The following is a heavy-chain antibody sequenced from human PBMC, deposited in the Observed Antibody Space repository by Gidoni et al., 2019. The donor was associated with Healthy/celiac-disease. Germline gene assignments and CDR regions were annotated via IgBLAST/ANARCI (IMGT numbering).Heavy chain of an antibody. D-gene: IGHD5-12*01. J-gene: IGHJ4*02. Sequence: VLLLASGGGLVQPGGYLRLSCASSRFTFSSYAMSWVHHAPGQGMELVSAISGSGGSTYYADSVKGRFTISRDNSKNTLYLQMNSLRAEDTAVYYCAKEATVEMATQESWGQGTLVTVSS. CDR2: ISGSGGST. CDR3: AKEATVEMATQES. CDR1: RFTFSSYA. V-gene: IGHV3-23*01.